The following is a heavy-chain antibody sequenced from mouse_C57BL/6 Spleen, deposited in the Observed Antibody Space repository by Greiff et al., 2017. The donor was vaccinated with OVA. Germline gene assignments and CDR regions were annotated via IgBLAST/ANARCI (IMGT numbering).Heavy chain of an antibody. J-gene: IGHJ4*01. V-gene: IGHV5-4*01. CDR2: ISAGGSYT. CDR1: GFTFSSYA. D-gene: IGHD1-1*01. CDR3: ARESVVAIDY. Sequence: EVKLVESGGGLVKPGGSLKLSCAASGFTFSSYAMSWVRQTPGKRLEWVATISAGGSYTYYPDNVKGRFTISRDNAKNNLYLQMSHLKSEDTAMYYCARESVVAIDYWGQGTSVTVSS.